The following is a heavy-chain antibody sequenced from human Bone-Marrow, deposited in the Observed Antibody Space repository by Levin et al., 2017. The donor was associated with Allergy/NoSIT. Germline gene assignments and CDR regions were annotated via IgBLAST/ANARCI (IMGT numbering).Heavy chain of an antibody. CDR1: GFTFSSYG. Sequence: LSLTCAASGFTFSSYGMHWVRQAPGKGLEWVAVISYDGSNKYYADSVKGRFTISRDNSKNTLYLQMNSLRAEDTAVYYCAKYGPRGQGVISKTLYYYYYMDVWGKGTTVTVSS. V-gene: IGHV3-30*18. CDR3: AKYGPRGQGVISKTLYYYYYMDV. J-gene: IGHJ6*03. D-gene: IGHD3-10*01. CDR2: ISYDGSNK.